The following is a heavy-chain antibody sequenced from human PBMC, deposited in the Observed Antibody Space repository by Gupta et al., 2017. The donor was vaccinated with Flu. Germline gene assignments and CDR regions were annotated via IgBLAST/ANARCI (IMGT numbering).Heavy chain of an antibody. CDR3: ARDTMRGYSGYEQGDY. Sequence: QVQLQESGPGLVKPSQTLSLTCTVSGGSISSGSYYWSWIRQPAGKGLEWIGRIYTSGSTKYNHDRKSRVTISVDTYKNQCALKLSSVTAADTDGYYCARDTMRGYSGYEQGDYGGQGTLVTVYS. CDR2: IYTSGST. J-gene: IGHJ4*02. V-gene: IGHV4-61*02. CDR1: GGSISSGSYY. D-gene: IGHD5-12*01.